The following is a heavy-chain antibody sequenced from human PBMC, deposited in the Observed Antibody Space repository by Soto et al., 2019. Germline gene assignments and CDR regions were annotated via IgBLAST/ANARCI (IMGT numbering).Heavy chain of an antibody. Sequence: QVQLQESGPGLVKPSETLSLTCTVSGGSISSYYWSWIRQPPGKGLEWIGYIYYSGSTNYNPSLKSRVTISVDTSKNQFSLKLSSVTAADTAVYYCARDGSRGYDILTGYRSYYYYGMDVWGQGTTVTVSS. J-gene: IGHJ6*02. D-gene: IGHD3-9*01. CDR1: GGSISSYY. V-gene: IGHV4-59*01. CDR2: IYYSGST. CDR3: ARDGSRGYDILTGYRSYYYYGMDV.